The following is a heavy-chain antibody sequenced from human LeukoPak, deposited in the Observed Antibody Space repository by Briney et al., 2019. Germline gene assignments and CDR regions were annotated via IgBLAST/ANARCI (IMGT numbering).Heavy chain of an antibody. Sequence: GGSLRLSCAASGFSFGSYGMHWVRQAPGKGLEWVAFIRYDGSNKYYTDSVKGRFTISRDNSKNTLYLQMNSLRAEDTAVYYCAKDVRGYFTDAFDIWGQGTMVTVSS. CDR2: IRYDGSNK. J-gene: IGHJ3*02. V-gene: IGHV3-30*02. D-gene: IGHD2-15*01. CDR3: AKDVRGYFTDAFDI. CDR1: GFSFGSYG.